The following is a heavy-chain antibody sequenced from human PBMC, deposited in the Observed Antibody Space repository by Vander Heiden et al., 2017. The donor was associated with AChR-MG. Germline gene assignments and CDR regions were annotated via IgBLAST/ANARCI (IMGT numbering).Heavy chain of an antibody. Sequence: QVQLVQSGAEVKKPGSSVKVSCKASGGTFSSYAIRRVRQAPGKGLEWMGGIIPIFGTANYAQKFQGRVTITADESTSTAYMELSSLRSEDTAVYYCARIAREGVALNWFDPWGQGTLVTVSS. CDR1: GGTFSSYA. V-gene: IGHV1-69*01. J-gene: IGHJ5*02. CDR3: ARIAREGVALNWFDP. D-gene: IGHD3-3*01. CDR2: IIPIFGTA.